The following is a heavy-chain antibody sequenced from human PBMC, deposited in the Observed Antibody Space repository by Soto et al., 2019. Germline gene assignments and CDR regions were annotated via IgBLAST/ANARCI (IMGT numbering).Heavy chain of an antibody. CDR3: ARDIAARPRNYYYGMDV. J-gene: IGHJ6*02. D-gene: IGHD6-6*01. CDR2: ITTSSYYI. CDR1: GFSFSNYS. Sequence: EVQLVESGGGLVKPGGSLRLSCVASGFSFSNYSINWVRQAPGKGLAWVASITTSSYYIKYADSVKGRFTISRDNAKSSLYRQMNSLRVEDTAVYYCARDIAARPRNYYYGMDVWGQGTTVTVSS. V-gene: IGHV3-21*01.